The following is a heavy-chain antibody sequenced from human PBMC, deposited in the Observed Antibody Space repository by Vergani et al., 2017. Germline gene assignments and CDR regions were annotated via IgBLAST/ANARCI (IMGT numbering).Heavy chain of an antibody. CDR3: ARGGSSSWYCDY. Sequence: QVQLQESGPGLVKPSETLSLTCTVSGGYISSYYWSWIRQPPGKGLEWIGYIYYSGGTNYNPSLKSRVTISVDTSKNQFSLKLRSVTGADTAVYYCARGGSSSWYCDYWGQGTLVTVSS. CDR2: IYYSGGT. CDR1: GGYISSYY. J-gene: IGHJ4*02. V-gene: IGHV4-59*01. D-gene: IGHD6-13*01.